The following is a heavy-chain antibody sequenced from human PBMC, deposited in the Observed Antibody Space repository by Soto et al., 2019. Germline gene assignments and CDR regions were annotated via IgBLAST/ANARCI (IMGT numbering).Heavy chain of an antibody. D-gene: IGHD2-15*01. J-gene: IGHJ4*02. Sequence: SETLSLTCAVYGGSFSGYYWSWIRQPPGKGLEWIGEINHSGSTNYTPSLKSRVTISVDTSKNQFSLKLSSVTAADTAVYYCARVRGLGYCSGGSCSQPGLCYFDYWGQGTLVTVSS. CDR2: INHSGST. CDR3: ARVRGLGYCSGGSCSQPGLCYFDY. V-gene: IGHV4-34*01. CDR1: GGSFSGYY.